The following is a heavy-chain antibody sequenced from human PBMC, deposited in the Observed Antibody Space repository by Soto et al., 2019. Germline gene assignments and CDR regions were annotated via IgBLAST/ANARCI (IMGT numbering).Heavy chain of an antibody. D-gene: IGHD5-18*01. V-gene: IGHV4-39*01. J-gene: IGHJ4*02. CDR1: GGSISSSSYY. CDR3: ARREFGVDTAMVFDY. Sequence: SETLSLTCTVSGGSISSSSYYWGWIRQPPGKGLEWIGSIYYSGSTYYNPSLKSRVTISVDTSKNQFSLKLSSVTAADTAVYYCARREFGVDTAMVFDYWGQGTLVTASS. CDR2: IYYSGST.